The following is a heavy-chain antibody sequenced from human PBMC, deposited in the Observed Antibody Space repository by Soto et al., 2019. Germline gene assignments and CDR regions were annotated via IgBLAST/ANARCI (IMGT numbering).Heavy chain of an antibody. Sequence: PGGSLRLSCAASGFTFSSYGMHWVRQAPGKGLEWVAVISYDGSNKYYADSVKGRFTISRDNSKNTLYLQMNSLRAEDTAVYYCAKIYRHPTYNPRIYYSYGMDVWGQGTTVTVSS. CDR3: AKIYRHPTYNPRIYYSYGMDV. V-gene: IGHV3-30*18. CDR2: ISYDGSNK. D-gene: IGHD3-10*01. J-gene: IGHJ6*02. CDR1: GFTFSSYG.